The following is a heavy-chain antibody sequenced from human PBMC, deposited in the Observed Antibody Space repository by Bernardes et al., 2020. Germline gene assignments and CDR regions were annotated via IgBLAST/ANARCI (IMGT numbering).Heavy chain of an antibody. CDR1: GGSIRSYY. J-gene: IGHJ4*02. Sequence: SEPLSLTCTVSGGSIRSYYWSWIRQPPGKGLEWIGYTFHTGSSNYNPSPKSRVTISVDTSKNQFSLKLSSVTAADTAVYYCARFPTSDSGTFKDYWGQGTLVTVSS. D-gene: IGHD1-26*01. V-gene: IGHV4-59*01. CDR3: ARFPTSDSGTFKDY. CDR2: TFHTGSS.